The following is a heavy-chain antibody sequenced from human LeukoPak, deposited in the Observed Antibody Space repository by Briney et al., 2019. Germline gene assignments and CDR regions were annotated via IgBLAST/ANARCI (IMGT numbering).Heavy chain of an antibody. CDR2: ITSTSTYI. Sequence: GGSLRLSCAASGFTFSTYNMNWVRQTPGKGLEWVSSITSTSTYIYYADSVKGRFTISRDNSKNTLYLQMNSLRAEDTAIYYCAKSFPYYYGSGSYYINPFDSWGQGTLVTVSS. V-gene: IGHV3-21*04. CDR3: AKSFPYYYGSGSYYINPFDS. D-gene: IGHD3-10*01. J-gene: IGHJ4*02. CDR1: GFTFSTYN.